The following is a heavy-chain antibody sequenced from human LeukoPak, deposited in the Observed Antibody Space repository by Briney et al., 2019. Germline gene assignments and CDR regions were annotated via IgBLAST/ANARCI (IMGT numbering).Heavy chain of an antibody. J-gene: IGHJ5*02. D-gene: IGHD2/OR15-2a*01. CDR3: VSFYETS. CDR2: INSDGSWT. Sequence: GRSLRLSCAASGNYWMHWVRQVPGKGLVWVSHINSDGSWTSYADSVKGRFTISKDNAKNTVYLQMNSLRAEDTAVYYCVSFYETSWGRGTLVTVSS. CDR1: GNYW. V-gene: IGHV3-74*01.